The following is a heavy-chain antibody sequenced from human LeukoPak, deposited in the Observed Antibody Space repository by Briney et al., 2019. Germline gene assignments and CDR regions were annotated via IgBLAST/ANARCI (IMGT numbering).Heavy chain of an antibody. CDR3: ARHGYCSSTSCYTGRRWFDP. V-gene: IGHV4-39*01. CDR1: GGSISSSSYY. CDR2: IYYSGST. Sequence: SETLSLTCTVSGGSISSSSYYWGWIRQPPGKGLEWIGSIYYSGSTYYNPSLKSRVTISVDTSKNQFSLKLSSVTAADTAVYYCARHGYCSSTSCYTGRRWFDPWGQGTLVTVSS. D-gene: IGHD2-2*02. J-gene: IGHJ5*02.